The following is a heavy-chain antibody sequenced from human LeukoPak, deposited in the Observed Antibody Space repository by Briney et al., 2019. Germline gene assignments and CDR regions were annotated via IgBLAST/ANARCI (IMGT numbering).Heavy chain of an antibody. CDR3: ARGSSLVFDY. J-gene: IGHJ4*02. CDR1: GGSFSGYY. CDR2: INHSGST. V-gene: IGHV4-34*01. Sequence: SETLSLTCAVYGGSFSGYYWSWIRQPPGKGLEWIGEINHSGSTNYNPSLKSRVTISVDTSKNQFSLKLSSVTAADTAVYYCARGSSLVFDYWGQGTLVTVSS. D-gene: IGHD6-6*01.